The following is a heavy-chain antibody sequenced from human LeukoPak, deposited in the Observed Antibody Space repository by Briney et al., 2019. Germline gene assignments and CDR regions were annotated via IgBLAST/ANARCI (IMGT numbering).Heavy chain of an antibody. Sequence: GGSLRLSCAASGFAFRRYWMTWVREAPGKGLEWAANIKQDGSDKNYVDSVKGRFTISRDNAKNSLYLQMNSLRAEDTAVYYCAKPPGSSSSVDYWGQGTLVTVSS. CDR1: GFAFRRYW. CDR2: IKQDGSDK. CDR3: AKPPGSSSSVDY. J-gene: IGHJ4*02. V-gene: IGHV3-7*01. D-gene: IGHD6-13*01.